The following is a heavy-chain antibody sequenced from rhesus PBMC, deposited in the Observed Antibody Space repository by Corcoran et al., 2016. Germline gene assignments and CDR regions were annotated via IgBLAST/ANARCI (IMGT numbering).Heavy chain of an antibody. V-gene: IGHV4-169*01. CDR1: GGSISSSY. D-gene: IGHD4-23*01. CDR2: IYGNGSST. Sequence: QLQLQESGPGLVKPSETLSVTCAVSGGSISSSYWSWIRQAPGKGMEWIGCIYGNGSSTNSDPSLKSRVTLSVDTSKNQLSLKLSSVTTADTAVYYCARLNTVRGDAFDFWGQGLRVTVSS. J-gene: IGHJ3*01. CDR3: ARLNTVRGDAFDF.